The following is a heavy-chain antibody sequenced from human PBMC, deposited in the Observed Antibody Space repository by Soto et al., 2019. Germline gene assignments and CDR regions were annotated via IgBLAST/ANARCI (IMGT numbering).Heavy chain of an antibody. V-gene: IGHV1-69*12. CDR2: IIPIFGTA. D-gene: IGHD3-22*01. CDR3: AGHSSGVPGYYYGIDV. Sequence: QVQLVQSGAEVKKPGSSVKVSCKASGGTFSSYAISWVRQAPGQGLEWMGGIIPIFGTAVYAQKFQGRVTITADESTSTAYMERSRLKYEDPAVYYCAGHSSGVPGYYYGIDVWGQGTTVTVSS. CDR1: GGTFSSYA. J-gene: IGHJ6*02.